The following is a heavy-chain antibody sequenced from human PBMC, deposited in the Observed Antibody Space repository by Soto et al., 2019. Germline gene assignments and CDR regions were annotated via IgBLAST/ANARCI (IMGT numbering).Heavy chain of an antibody. J-gene: IGHJ6*02. V-gene: IGHV3-33*01. CDR1: GFTFSSYG. CDR3: ARDGGRGDYYYGMDV. Sequence: PGGSLRLSCAASGFTFSSYGMHWVRQATGKGLEWVAVIWYDGSNKYYADSVKGRFTISRDNSKNTLYLQMNSLRAEDTAVYYCARDGGRGDYYYGMDVWAKGPRSPSP. CDR2: IWYDGSNK. D-gene: IGHD1-26*01.